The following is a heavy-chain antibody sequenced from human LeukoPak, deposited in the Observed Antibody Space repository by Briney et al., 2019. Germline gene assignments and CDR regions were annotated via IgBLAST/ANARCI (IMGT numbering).Heavy chain of an antibody. CDR1: GGSISSYY. CDR3: ARGSYSVDY. V-gene: IGHV4-59*01. CDR2: IYYSGST. D-gene: IGHD1-26*01. Sequence: SETLSLTCTVSGGSISSYYWSWIRQPPGKGLEWIGYIYYSGSTNYNPSFKSRVTISVDRSKNQFSLKLSSVTAADTAVYYCARGSYSVDYWGQGTLVTVSS. J-gene: IGHJ4*02.